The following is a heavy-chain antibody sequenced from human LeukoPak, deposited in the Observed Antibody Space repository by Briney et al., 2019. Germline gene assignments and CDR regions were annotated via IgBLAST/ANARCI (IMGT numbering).Heavy chain of an antibody. CDR3: ARLYGDFYGDYY. J-gene: IGHJ4*02. CDR1: GGSISSSSFH. Sequence: SETLSLTCSVSGGSISSSSFHWGWIRQPPGKGLEWIGSIYHSGSTFYNPSLKSRVAISVDTSKNQFSLKLSSVTAADTAVYFCARLYGDFYGDYYWGQGTLVTVSS. V-gene: IGHV4-39*01. D-gene: IGHD4-17*01. CDR2: IYHSGST.